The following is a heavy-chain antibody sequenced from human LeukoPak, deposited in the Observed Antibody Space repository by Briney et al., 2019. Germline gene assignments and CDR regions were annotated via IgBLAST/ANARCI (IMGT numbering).Heavy chain of an antibody. CDR1: GFSFSAYS. CDR2: ISSGSSLI. J-gene: IGHJ6*03. V-gene: IGHV3-48*01. D-gene: IGHD5-24*01. Sequence: GGSLRLSCEASGFSFSAYSLNWVRQAQGKGREWISSISSGSSLINYADSVKGRFTISRDNAKNALYLQMSSLRVEDTALYYCARWPDAVATNYLLFYYMDVWGVGTAVTVS. CDR3: ARWPDAVATNYLLFYYMDV.